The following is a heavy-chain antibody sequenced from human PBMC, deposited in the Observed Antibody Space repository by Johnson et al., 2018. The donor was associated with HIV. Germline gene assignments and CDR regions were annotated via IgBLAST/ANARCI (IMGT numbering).Heavy chain of an antibody. CDR1: GFTVSSNY. CDR2: ISYDGSNK. V-gene: IGHV3-30*18. Sequence: QMQLVESGGGLVQPGGSLRLSCAACGFTVSSNYMSWVRQAPGKGLEWVAVISYDGSNKYYADSVKGRFTISRANAKNTLYLQMNSLRPEDTAVYYCAKGGGSYAGAFDIWGQGTMVTVSS. CDR3: AKGGGSYAGAFDI. J-gene: IGHJ3*02. D-gene: IGHD1-26*01.